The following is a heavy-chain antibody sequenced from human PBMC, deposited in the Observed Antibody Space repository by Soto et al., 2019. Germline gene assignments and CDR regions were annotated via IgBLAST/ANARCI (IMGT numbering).Heavy chain of an antibody. J-gene: IGHJ4*02. D-gene: IGHD3-10*01. V-gene: IGHV4-30-2*01. CDR1: GGSISSGGYS. CDR2: VFHSGST. CDR3: ARGSYGAGSDY. Sequence: LSLTCTVSGGSISSGGYSWSLIRQPPGKGLELIGYVFHSGSTYYSPSLKSRVTISVDGSKNQFSLKLSSVTAADTAVYYCARGSYGAGSDYWGQGTLVTVSS.